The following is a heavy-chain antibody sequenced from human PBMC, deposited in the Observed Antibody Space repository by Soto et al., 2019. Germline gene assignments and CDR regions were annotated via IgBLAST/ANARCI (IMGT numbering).Heavy chain of an antibody. J-gene: IGHJ5*02. CDR3: ASHLFGSGNWFDP. Sequence: QVQLQESGPGLVKPSETLSLTCTVSGGSISSYYWSWIRQPPGKGLGWIGYIYYSGSTNYNPSLMSRVTISVDKSKNQFSLRLSSVAAADTAVYYCASHLFGSGNWFDPWGQGTLVTVSS. D-gene: IGHD3-10*02. V-gene: IGHV4-59*08. CDR2: IYYSGST. CDR1: GGSISSYY.